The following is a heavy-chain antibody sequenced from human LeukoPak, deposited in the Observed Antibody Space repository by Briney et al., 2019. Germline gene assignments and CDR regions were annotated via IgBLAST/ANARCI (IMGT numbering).Heavy chain of an antibody. D-gene: IGHD5-18*01. CDR3: ARYHPYSYGPRASYFDY. CDR1: GYTFTGYY. J-gene: IGHJ4*02. CDR2: INPNSGGT. Sequence: GASVKVSCKASGYTFTGYYMHWVRQAPGQGLEWMGWINPNSGGTNYAQKFQGRVTITADKSTSTAYMELSSLRSEDTAVYYCARYHPYSYGPRASYFDYWGQGTLVTVSS. V-gene: IGHV1-2*02.